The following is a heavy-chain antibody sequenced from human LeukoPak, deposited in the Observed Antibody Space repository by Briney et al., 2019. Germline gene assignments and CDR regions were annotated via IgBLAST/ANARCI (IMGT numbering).Heavy chain of an antibody. J-gene: IGHJ4*02. CDR2: INTDGSIT. CDR1: GFTFSSYW. V-gene: IGHV3-74*01. D-gene: IGHD1-26*01. CDR3: VTLLVGY. Sequence: GGSLRLSCAASGFTFSSYWMHWVRQAPGKGRVWVSRINTDGSITNYADSVKGRFTISRDNAKNTLYLQMNSLRAEDTAVYYCVTLLVGYWGQGTLVTVSS.